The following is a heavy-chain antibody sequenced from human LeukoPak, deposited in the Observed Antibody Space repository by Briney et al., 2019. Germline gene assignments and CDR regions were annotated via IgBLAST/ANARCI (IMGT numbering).Heavy chain of an antibody. CDR1: GYSFTSYW. V-gene: IGHV5-51*01. J-gene: IGHJ5*02. CDR3: ARKAQSNYYYDSSGYYPDWFDP. CDR2: IYPGDSDT. Sequence: GESLKISCKGSGYSFTSYWIGWVRQMPGKGLEWMGIIYPGDSDTRYSPSFQGQVTISADKSISTAYLQWSSLKASDTAMYYCARKAQSNYYYDSSGYYPDWFDPWGQGTLVTVSS. D-gene: IGHD3-22*01.